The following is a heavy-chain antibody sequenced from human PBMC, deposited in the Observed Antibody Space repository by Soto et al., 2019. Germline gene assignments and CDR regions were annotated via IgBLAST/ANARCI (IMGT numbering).Heavy chain of an antibody. Sequence: SETLSLTCAVYGGSFSGYYWSWIRQPPGKGLEWIGEINHSGSTNYNPSLKSRVTISVDTSKNQFSLKLSSVTAADTAVYYCASPQGWYSPRLGDWFDPWGQGTLVTVSA. CDR1: GGSFSGYY. CDR2: INHSGST. D-gene: IGHD6-19*01. J-gene: IGHJ5*02. CDR3: ASPQGWYSPRLGDWFDP. V-gene: IGHV4-34*01.